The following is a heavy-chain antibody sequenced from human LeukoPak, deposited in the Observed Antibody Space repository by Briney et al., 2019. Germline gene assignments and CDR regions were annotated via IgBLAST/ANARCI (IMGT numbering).Heavy chain of an antibody. Sequence: GGSLRLSCAASGFTFSSYWMSWVRQAPGKGLEWVANIKQDGSEKYYVDSVKGRFTISRDNAKNSLYLQMNSLRAEDTAVYYCASEYYDILTGYGYWGQGTLATVSS. D-gene: IGHD3-9*01. CDR1: GFTFSSYW. V-gene: IGHV3-7*01. CDR3: ASEYYDILTGYGY. J-gene: IGHJ4*02. CDR2: IKQDGSEK.